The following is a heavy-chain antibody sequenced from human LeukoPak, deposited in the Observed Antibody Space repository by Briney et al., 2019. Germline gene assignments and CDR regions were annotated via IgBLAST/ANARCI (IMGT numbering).Heavy chain of an antibody. D-gene: IGHD4-17*01. Sequence: SETLSLTCTASGGSISSSSHYWGWIRQPPGKGLEWIGSVSYSGSTYYNVSLKSRVTISVDTSQNHFSLKLSSVTAADTAVYYCARQRDYGFFDYWGQGTLVAVSS. J-gene: IGHJ4*02. CDR2: VSYSGST. CDR1: GGSISSSSHY. V-gene: IGHV4-39*01. CDR3: ARQRDYGFFDY.